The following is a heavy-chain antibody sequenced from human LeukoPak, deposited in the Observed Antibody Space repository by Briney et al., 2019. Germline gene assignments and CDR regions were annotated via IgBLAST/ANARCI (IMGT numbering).Heavy chain of an antibody. V-gene: IGHV4-59*01. CDR1: GGSISSYY. D-gene: IGHD2-15*01. CDR2: IYYSGST. Sequence: PSETLSLTCTVSGGSISSYYWSWIRQPPGKGLEWIGYIYYSGSTNYKPSLKSRVTISVDTSKNQFSLKLSSVTAANTAVYYCARTPNVYYYYMDVWGKGTTVTVSS. J-gene: IGHJ6*03. CDR3: ARTPNVYYYYMDV.